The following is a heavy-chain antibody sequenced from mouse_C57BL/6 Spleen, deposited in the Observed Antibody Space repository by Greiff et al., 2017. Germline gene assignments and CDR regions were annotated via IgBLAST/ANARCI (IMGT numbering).Heavy chain of an antibody. Sequence: QVQLQQSGAELVRPGASVTLSCKASGYTFTDYEMHWVKQTPVHGLEWIGAIDPETGGTAYNQKFKGKALLTADKSSSTAYMELRSMTSEDSAVYYCTREYCGSSDYWGQGTTLTVSS. CDR3: TREYCGSSDY. J-gene: IGHJ2*01. D-gene: IGHD1-1*01. CDR2: IDPETGGT. V-gene: IGHV1-15*01. CDR1: GYTFTDYE.